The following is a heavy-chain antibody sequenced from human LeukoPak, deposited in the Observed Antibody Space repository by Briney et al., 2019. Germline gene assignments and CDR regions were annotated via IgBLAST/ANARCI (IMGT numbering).Heavy chain of an antibody. CDR3: TTPAWLYYDFAHAFDI. CDR1: GFTFSNAW. D-gene: IGHD3-3*01. V-gene: IGHV3-15*01. J-gene: IGHJ3*02. Sequence: GRSLRLSCAASGFTFSNAWMSWVRQAPGKGLEWVGRIKSKTDGGTTDYAAPVKGRFTISRDDSKNTLYLQMNSLKTEDTAVYYCTTPAWLYYDFAHAFDIWGQGTMVTVSS. CDR2: IKSKTDGGTT.